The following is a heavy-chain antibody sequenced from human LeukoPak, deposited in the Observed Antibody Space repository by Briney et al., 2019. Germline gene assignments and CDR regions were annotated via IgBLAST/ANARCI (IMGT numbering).Heavy chain of an antibody. CDR3: AKARITMIVVAD. Sequence: GGSLRLSCEASGFSFSAAWMTWVRQAPGKGLEWVATIKNDGSDKYYVDSVKGRFTISRDNSKNTLYLQMNSLRAEDTAVYYCAKARITMIVVADWGQGTLVTVSS. CDR1: GFSFSAAW. J-gene: IGHJ4*02. D-gene: IGHD3-22*01. CDR2: IKNDGSDK. V-gene: IGHV3-7*01.